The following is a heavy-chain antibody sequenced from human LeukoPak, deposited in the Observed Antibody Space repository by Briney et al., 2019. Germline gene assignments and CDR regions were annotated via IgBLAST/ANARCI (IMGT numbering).Heavy chain of an antibody. CDR2: INTDGSYT. D-gene: IGHD3-22*01. Sequence: GGSLRLSCAASGFTFSSYWMHWVRQAPGKGLVWVSRINTDGSYTSYADSVKGRFTISRDNSKNTLYLQMNSLRAEDTAVYYCARDDRGLNWFDPWGQGTLVTVSS. CDR3: ARDDRGLNWFDP. V-gene: IGHV3-74*01. J-gene: IGHJ5*02. CDR1: GFTFSSYW.